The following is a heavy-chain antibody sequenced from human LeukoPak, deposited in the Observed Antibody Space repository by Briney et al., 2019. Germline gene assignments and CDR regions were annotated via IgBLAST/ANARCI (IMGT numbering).Heavy chain of an antibody. CDR3: ARFGDDYGPSGV. Sequence: ASVKVSCKASGYTFTSYYMHWVRQAPGQGLEWMGGIIPIFGTANYAQKFQGRVTMTRNTSISTAYMELSSLSSEDTAVYYCARFGDDYGPSGVWGQGTLVTVSS. D-gene: IGHD4-17*01. J-gene: IGHJ4*02. CDR2: IIPIFGTA. V-gene: IGHV1-46*01. CDR1: GYTFTSYY.